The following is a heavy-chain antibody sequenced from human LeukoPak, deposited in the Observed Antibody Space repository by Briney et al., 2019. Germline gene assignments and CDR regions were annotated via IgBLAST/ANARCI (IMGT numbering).Heavy chain of an antibody. J-gene: IGHJ3*02. D-gene: IGHD6-6*01. CDR3: ARLSDTEGSSTSYRASDI. V-gene: IGHV3-7*01. Sequence: GGSLRLSCAASGFTFTTHWMSWVRQAPGKGLEWVANIKQDGSDKHYLESVKGRFTISRDNAKNSLYLQMNSLRAEDTAVYYCARLSDTEGSSTSYRASDIWGQGTMVTVSS. CDR2: IKQDGSDK. CDR1: GFTFTTHW.